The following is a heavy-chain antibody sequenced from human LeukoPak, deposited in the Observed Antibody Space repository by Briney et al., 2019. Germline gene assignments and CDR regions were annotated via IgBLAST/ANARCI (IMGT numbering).Heavy chain of an antibody. V-gene: IGHV1-46*01. J-gene: IGHJ4*02. CDR1: GYTFTSYY. CDR3: ATVGYSQFFDY. Sequence: ASVKVSCKASGYTFTSYYIHWVRQAPGQGLEWMGIINPSSGDTIYTQKFQGRVTMTRDTSTSTVYMELSSLRSEDTAMFYCATVGYSQFFDYWGQGTLVTVSS. CDR2: INPSSGDT. D-gene: IGHD5-18*01.